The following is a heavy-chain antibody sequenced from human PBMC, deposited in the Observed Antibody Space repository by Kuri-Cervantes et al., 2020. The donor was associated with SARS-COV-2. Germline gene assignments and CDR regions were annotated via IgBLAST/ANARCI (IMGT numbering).Heavy chain of an antibody. CDR1: GGTFSSYA. CDR3: ARVEEYGDSYYYYYGMDV. Sequence: SVKVSCKAPGGTFSSYAISWVRQAPGQGLEWMGGIIPIFGTANYAQKFQGRVTITADESTSTAYMELSSLRSEDTAVYYCARVEEYGDSYYYYYGMDVWGQGTTVTVSS. V-gene: IGHV1-69*13. D-gene: IGHD4-17*01. J-gene: IGHJ6*02. CDR2: IIPIFGTA.